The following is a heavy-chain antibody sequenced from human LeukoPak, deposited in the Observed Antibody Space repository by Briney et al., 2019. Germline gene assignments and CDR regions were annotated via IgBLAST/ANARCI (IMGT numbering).Heavy chain of an antibody. J-gene: IGHJ3*02. CDR1: GASISSYD. D-gene: IGHD3-10*01. V-gene: IGHV4-59*01. Sequence: SETLSLTCAVSGASISSYDWSWIRQPPGKGLEWIGGIYNNGRTNDNPSLKSRVTISKDTSKNQVSLNLRSVTAAHTAVYYCARDRPAEKISVWFGGPPAGLDPFDIWGQGKMVIVSS. CDR3: ARDRPAEKISVWFGGPPAGLDPFDI. CDR2: IYNNGRT.